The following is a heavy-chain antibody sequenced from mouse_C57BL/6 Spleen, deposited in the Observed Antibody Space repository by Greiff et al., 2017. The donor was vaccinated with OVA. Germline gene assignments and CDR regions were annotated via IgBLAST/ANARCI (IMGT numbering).Heavy chain of an antibody. CDR1: GYTFTDYE. V-gene: IGHV1-15*01. J-gene: IGHJ3*01. Sequence: QVQLKESGAELVRPGASVTLSCKASGYTFTDYEMHWVKQTPVHGLEWIGAIDPETGGTAYNQKFKGKAILTADKSSSTAYMELRGLTSEDSAVYYCTRWVYDGYYGFAYWGQGTLVTVSA. CDR3: TRWVYDGYYGFAY. CDR2: IDPETGGT. D-gene: IGHD2-3*01.